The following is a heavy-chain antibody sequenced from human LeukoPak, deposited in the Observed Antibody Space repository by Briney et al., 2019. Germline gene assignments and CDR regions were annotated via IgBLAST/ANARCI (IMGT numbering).Heavy chain of an antibody. J-gene: IGHJ3*02. D-gene: IGHD2-2*01. CDR2: QKSKTYDGRT. CDR1: GLTFRNAW. CDR3: RLPADIVVVPAASLGSDAFDI. V-gene: IGHV3-15*01. Sequence: PGGSLTLPCAASGLTFRNAWVSWVRHAPGKGLEWVGRQKSKTYDGRTDNAAPVKGRFTISRDDSKNTLYLQMNSLKTEDPAVYYCRLPADIVVVPAASLGSDAFDIWGQGTMVTVSS.